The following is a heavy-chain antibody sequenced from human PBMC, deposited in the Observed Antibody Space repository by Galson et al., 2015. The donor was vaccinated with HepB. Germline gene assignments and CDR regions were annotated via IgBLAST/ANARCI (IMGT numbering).Heavy chain of an antibody. V-gene: IGHV6-1*01. CDR3: ARDLNWAVDY. J-gene: IGHJ4*02. CDR1: GDSVSSNNVA. Sequence: CAISGDSVSSNNVAWHWIRQSPSRGLEWLGRTYYRSKWYNDYAVSVKSRISINPDTSKNHFSLQLNSVTPEDTAMYYCARDLNWAVDYWGQGTLVTVSS. CDR2: TYYRSKWYN. D-gene: IGHD7-27*01.